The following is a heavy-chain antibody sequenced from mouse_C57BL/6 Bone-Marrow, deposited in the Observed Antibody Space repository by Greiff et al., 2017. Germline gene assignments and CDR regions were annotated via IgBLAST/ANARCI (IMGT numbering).Heavy chain of an antibody. Sequence: QVQLQQSGAELARPGASVKLSCKASGYTFTSYGISWVKQRTGQGLEWIGEIYPRSGNTNYNGKFKGKATLTADKSSSTAYMQLSSLTSEDSAVYFCARRVITTVVATDWYFDVWGTGTTVTVSS. CDR3: ARRVITTVVATDWYFDV. CDR1: GYTFTSYG. V-gene: IGHV1-81*01. J-gene: IGHJ1*03. CDR2: IYPRSGNT. D-gene: IGHD1-1*01.